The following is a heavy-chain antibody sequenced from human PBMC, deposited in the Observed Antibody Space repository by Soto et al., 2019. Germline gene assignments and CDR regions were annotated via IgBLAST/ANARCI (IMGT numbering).Heavy chain of an antibody. CDR2: IGTAGDT. D-gene: IGHD2-2*01. V-gene: IGHV3-13*01. CDR3: ARAHCSSTSCYGNYYMDV. J-gene: IGHJ6*03. Sequence: GGSLRLSCAASGFTFSSYDMHWVRQATGKGLEWVSAIGTAGDTYYPGSVKGRFTISRENAKNSLYLQMNSLRAGDTAVYYCARAHCSSTSCYGNYYMDVWGKGTTVTVSS. CDR1: GFTFSSYD.